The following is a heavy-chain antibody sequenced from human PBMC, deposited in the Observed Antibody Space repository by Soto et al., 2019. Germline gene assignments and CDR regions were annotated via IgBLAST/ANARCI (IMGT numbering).Heavy chain of an antibody. J-gene: IGHJ6*02. CDR2: ISYDGGNK. CDR3: AKVRFGRGILSNTMDI. Sequence: HPGGSLRLSCAASGFTFRSSGMHWVRQAPGKGLEWVAVISYDGGNKYYGDSVRGRFTISRDNSNNTLYLEMKSLRVEDTAVYYCAKVRFGRGILSNTMDIWGQGTTVTVSS. D-gene: IGHD3-16*01. V-gene: IGHV3-30*18. CDR1: GFTFRSSG.